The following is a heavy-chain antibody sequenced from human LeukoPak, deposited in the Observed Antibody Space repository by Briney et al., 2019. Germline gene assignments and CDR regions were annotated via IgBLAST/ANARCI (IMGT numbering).Heavy chain of an antibody. J-gene: IGHJ5*02. V-gene: IGHV4-34*01. Sequence: PSETLSLTCAVYGGSFSGYYWSWIRQPPGKGLEWIGEINHSGSTNYNPSLKSRVTISVDTSKNQFSLKLSSVTAADTAVYYCASHMTTVTHGPFDPWGQGTLVTVSS. CDR3: ASHMTTVTHGPFDP. D-gene: IGHD4-17*01. CDR1: GGSFSGYY. CDR2: INHSGST.